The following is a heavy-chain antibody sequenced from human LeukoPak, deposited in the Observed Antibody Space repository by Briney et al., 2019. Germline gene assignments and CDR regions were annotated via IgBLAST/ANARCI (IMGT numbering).Heavy chain of an antibody. CDR3: ARDLLAARGY. D-gene: IGHD6-6*01. V-gene: IGHV3-7*01. Sequence: GGSLRLSCVASGFTFSSYWMSWVRQAPGKGLEWVANIKQDGSEKYYADSVKGRFTISRDNSKNTLYLQMNSLRAEDTAVYYCARDLLAARGYWGQGTLVTVSS. J-gene: IGHJ4*02. CDR2: IKQDGSEK. CDR1: GFTFSSYW.